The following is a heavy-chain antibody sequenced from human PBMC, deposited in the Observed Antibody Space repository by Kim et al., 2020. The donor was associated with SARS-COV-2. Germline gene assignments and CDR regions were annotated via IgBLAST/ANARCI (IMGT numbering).Heavy chain of an antibody. Sequence: GESLKISCKGSGYSFTSYWISWVRQMPGKGLEWMGNIDPDDSYTNYSPSFEGHVTMSVDKSITTAYLQWSSLKDSDTAIYFCARDPGIPAAIDLDAFDIWGQGSMVTVSS. D-gene: IGHD2-2*02. J-gene: IGHJ3*02. V-gene: IGHV5-10-1*01. CDR2: IDPDDSYT. CDR1: GYSFTSYW. CDR3: ARDPGIPAAIDLDAFDI.